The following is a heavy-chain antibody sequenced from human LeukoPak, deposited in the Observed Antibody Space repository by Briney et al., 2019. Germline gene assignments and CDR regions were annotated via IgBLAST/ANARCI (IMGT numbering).Heavy chain of an antibody. CDR2: ISYDGSNK. CDR3: ARAERDYGGNSVIGYYYYYMDV. CDR1: GFTFSSYA. D-gene: IGHD4-23*01. J-gene: IGHJ6*03. Sequence: LRLSCAASGFTFSSYAMHWVRQAPGKGLEWVAVISYDGSNKYYADSVKGRFTISRDNSKNTLYLQMNSLRAEDTAVYYCARAERDYGGNSVIGYYYYYMDVWGKGTTVTVSS. V-gene: IGHV3-30-3*01.